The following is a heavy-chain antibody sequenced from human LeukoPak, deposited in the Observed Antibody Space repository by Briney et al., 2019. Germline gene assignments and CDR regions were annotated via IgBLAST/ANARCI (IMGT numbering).Heavy chain of an antibody. CDR3: AREGGYSGYY. J-gene: IGHJ4*02. Sequence: SETLSLTCTVSGGSVTSDSSFWSWIRQPPGKGLEWIGYIYYSCSTNYNPSLKSRVTISLDTSKNQFSLKVSSVTAADTAVYYCAREGGYSGYYWGQGTLVTVSS. CDR1: GGSVTSDSSF. V-gene: IGHV4-61*01. D-gene: IGHD5-12*01. CDR2: IYYSCST.